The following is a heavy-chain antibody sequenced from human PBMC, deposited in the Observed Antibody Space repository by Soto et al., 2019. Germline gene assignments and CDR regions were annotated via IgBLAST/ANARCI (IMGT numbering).Heavy chain of an antibody. D-gene: IGHD3-3*01. CDR3: ARGGSYYDFWSRYYPFNANYYYYGMDV. CDR2: INPNSGGT. Sequence: ASVKVSCKASGYTFTGYYMHWVRQAPGQGLEWMGWINPNSGGTNYAQKFQGWVTMTRDTSISTAYMELSRLRSDDTAVYYCARGGSYYDFWSRYYPFNANYYYYGMDVWGQGTTVTVSS. V-gene: IGHV1-2*04. CDR1: GYTFTGYY. J-gene: IGHJ6*02.